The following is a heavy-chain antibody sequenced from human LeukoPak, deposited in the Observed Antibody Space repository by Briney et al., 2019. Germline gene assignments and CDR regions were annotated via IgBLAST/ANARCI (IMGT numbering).Heavy chain of an antibody. V-gene: IGHV3-30*18. CDR1: GFTFSSYG. Sequence: PGGSLRLSCAASGFTFSSYGMHWVRQAPGKGLEWVAVISYDGSNKYYADSVKGRFTISRDNSKNTLYLQMNSLRAEDTAVYYCAKFELQLSAFGFWGQGTMVTVSS. CDR3: AKFELQLSAFGF. J-gene: IGHJ3*01. CDR2: ISYDGSNK. D-gene: IGHD5-24*01.